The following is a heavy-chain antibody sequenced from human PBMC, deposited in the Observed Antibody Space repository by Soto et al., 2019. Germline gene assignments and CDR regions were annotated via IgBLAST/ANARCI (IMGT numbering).Heavy chain of an antibody. J-gene: IGHJ3*02. D-gene: IGHD5-12*01. CDR3: ARDTGYDHDAFDI. CDR2: INPTGSMT. CDR1: GYCFITSYY. Sequence: GXSVKLSCKASGYCFITSYYMHLVLQAPGQGLEWMGIINPTGSMTKYSQRFQGRLTMTRDTSTSTDYMELTTLTSEDTAVYFCARDTGYDHDAFDIWGQGTMVTVSS. V-gene: IGHV1-46*01.